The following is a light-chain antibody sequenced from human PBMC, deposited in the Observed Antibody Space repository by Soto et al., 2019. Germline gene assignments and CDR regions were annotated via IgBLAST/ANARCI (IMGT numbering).Light chain of an antibody. CDR3: QHYGRSPIT. Sequence: EIVSTQSPGTLSLSPGERATLSCRASQSVNSRLAWYQHKPGQAPRLLISGASSRATGIPDRFSGSGSATDFTLTISRLEPEDFALYYCQHYGRSPITFGQGTRLEI. CDR1: QSVNSR. V-gene: IGKV3-20*01. CDR2: GAS. J-gene: IGKJ5*01.